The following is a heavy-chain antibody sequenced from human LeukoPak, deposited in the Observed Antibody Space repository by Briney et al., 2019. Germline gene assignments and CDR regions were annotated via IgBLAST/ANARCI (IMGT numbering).Heavy chain of an antibody. J-gene: IGHJ4*02. Sequence: GGSLLLSCAASGFTFNTYGMHWGRQAPGKGREWVAVIWYDGSNKYYADSVKGRFTISRDNSKNTLYLQMNSLRAEDTAVYYCVRDNSGSVVRGVLQYWGQGTLVTVSS. CDR1: GFTFNTYG. D-gene: IGHD3-10*01. CDR3: VRDNSGSVVRGVLQY. V-gene: IGHV3-33*01. CDR2: IWYDGSNK.